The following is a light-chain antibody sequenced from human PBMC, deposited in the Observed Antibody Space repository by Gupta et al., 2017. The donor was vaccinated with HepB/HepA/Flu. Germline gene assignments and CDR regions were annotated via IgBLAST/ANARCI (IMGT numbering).Light chain of an antibody. J-gene: IGKJ1*01. V-gene: IGKV2-28*01. CDR1: QSLLQSNGYNY. Sequence: DIVMTQSPLSLPVTPGEPASISCRSSQSLLQSNGYNYLDWYLQKPGQSPQLLIYLGSNRASGVPDRFSGSGSGTXFTLKIXIVDAEDVGVYYCMQAVQIPPTFGXGTKVEIK. CDR2: LGS. CDR3: MQAVQIPPT.